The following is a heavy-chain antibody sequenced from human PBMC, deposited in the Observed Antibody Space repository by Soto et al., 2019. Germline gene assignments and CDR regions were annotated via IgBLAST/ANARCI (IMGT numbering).Heavy chain of an antibody. CDR1: TYTLTELS. CDR2: FDPEDGET. Sequence: ASVKVSCTVSTYTLTELSIHWVRQAPGKGLEWMGGFDPEDGETIYAQKFQGRVTMTEDTSTDTAYMELSSLTSEDTAVYYCATLGYCNNGVCYLSFYFDYWGQGTLVTVSS. D-gene: IGHD2-8*01. V-gene: IGHV1-24*01. CDR3: ATLGYCNNGVCYLSFYFDY. J-gene: IGHJ4*02.